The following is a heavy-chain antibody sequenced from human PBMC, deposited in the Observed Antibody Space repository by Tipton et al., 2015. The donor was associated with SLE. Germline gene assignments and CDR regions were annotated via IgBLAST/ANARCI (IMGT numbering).Heavy chain of an antibody. D-gene: IGHD2-15*01. V-gene: IGHV4-59*01. CDR2: IYYTGMT. J-gene: IGHJ6*02. CDR3: AGGYYGMDV. CDR1: GGSISPYY. Sequence: TLSLTCTVSGGSISPYYWSWIRQPPGKGLEWIAYIYYTGMTKYNPSLKSRVTISVDTSKNQFSLKLSSVTAADTAVYYCAGGYYGMDVWGQGTTVTVSS.